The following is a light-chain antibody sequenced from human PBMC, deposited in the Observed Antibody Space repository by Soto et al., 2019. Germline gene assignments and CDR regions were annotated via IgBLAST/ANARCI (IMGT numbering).Light chain of an antibody. V-gene: IGKV3-15*01. Sequence: EIVMTHSPATLAVSPGATATLSCRASQSVSTTLAWYQKNPGQVPRVLIYGTSTRATEIPARISGRGSGTEITLTIDSLQAEDFAVYYCQQYNNWRRTFGQGTKVDVK. J-gene: IGKJ1*01. CDR1: QSVSTT. CDR3: QQYNNWRRT. CDR2: GTS.